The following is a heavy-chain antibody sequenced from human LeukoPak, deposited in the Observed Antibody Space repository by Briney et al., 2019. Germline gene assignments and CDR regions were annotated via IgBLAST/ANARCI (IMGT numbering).Heavy chain of an antibody. D-gene: IGHD3-3*01. V-gene: IGHV4-59*01. J-gene: IGHJ4*02. CDR3: ARGSQVDDFWSGYRAPLDY. Sequence: SSETLSLTCTVSGGSIGTYYWSWIRQPPGKGLEWIGYVYYSGSTNYNPSLKSRVTISVDTSKNQFSLKLSSVTAADTAVYFCARGSQVDDFWSGYRAPLDYWGQGPLVTVSS. CDR1: GGSIGTYY. CDR2: VYYSGST.